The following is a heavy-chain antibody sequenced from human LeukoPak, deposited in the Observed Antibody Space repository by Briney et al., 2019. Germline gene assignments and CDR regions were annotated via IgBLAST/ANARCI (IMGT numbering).Heavy chain of an antibody. J-gene: IGHJ4*02. CDR3: ARDLYIAGDFWSGYIDY. CDR2: ISYDGSNK. V-gene: IGHV3-30-3*01. CDR1: GFTFSSYA. D-gene: IGHD3-3*01. Sequence: GGSLRLSCAASGFTFSSYAMPWVRQAPVKGLEWVAVISYDGSNKYYADSVKGRFTISRDNSKNTLYLQMNSLRAEDTAVYYCARDLYIAGDFWSGYIDYWGQGTLVTVSS.